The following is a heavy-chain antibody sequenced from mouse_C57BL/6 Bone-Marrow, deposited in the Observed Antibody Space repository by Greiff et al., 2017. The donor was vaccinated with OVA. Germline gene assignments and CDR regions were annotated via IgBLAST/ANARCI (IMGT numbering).Heavy chain of an antibody. D-gene: IGHD3-1*01. CDR2: IDPSDSYT. V-gene: IGHV1-69*01. CDR1: GYTFTSYW. CDR3: ARSGPLFYYAMDY. Sequence: QVQLQQPGAELVMPGASVKLSCKASGYTFTSYWMHWVKQRPGQGLEWIGEIDPSDSYTNYNQKFKGKSTLTVDKSSSTAYMQLSSLTSEDSAVYYCARSGPLFYYAMDYWGQGTSVTVSS. J-gene: IGHJ4*01.